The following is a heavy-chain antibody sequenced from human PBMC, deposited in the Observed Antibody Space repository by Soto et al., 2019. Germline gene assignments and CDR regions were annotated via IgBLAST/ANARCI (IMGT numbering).Heavy chain of an antibody. J-gene: IGHJ6*02. Sequence: ASVKVSCRVSGYTLTELSMHWVRQAPGKGLEWMGGFDPEDGETIYAQKFQGRVTMTEDTSTDTAYMELSSLRSEDTAVYYCATDATQENSSSWYWYYYYGMDVCGQRTTVTVCS. D-gene: IGHD6-13*01. CDR1: GYTLTELS. V-gene: IGHV1-24*01. CDR3: ATDATQENSSSWYWYYYYGMDV. CDR2: FDPEDGET.